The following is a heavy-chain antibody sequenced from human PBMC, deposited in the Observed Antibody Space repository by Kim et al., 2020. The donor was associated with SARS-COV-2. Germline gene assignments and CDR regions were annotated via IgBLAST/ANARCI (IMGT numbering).Heavy chain of an antibody. CDR1: GYTFTSYG. CDR2: ISAYNGNT. V-gene: IGHV1-18*04. Sequence: ASVKVSCKASGYTFTSYGISWVRQAPGQGLEWMGWISAYNGNTNYAQKLQGRVTMTTDTSTSTAYMELRSLRSDDTAVYYCARSDCSSTSCNSYYYYGMDVWGQGTTVTVSS. J-gene: IGHJ6*02. D-gene: IGHD2-2*01. CDR3: ARSDCSSTSCNSYYYYGMDV.